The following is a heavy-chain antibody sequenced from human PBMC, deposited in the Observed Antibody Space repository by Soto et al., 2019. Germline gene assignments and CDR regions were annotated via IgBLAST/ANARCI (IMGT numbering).Heavy chain of an antibody. CDR3: AKSRGGTANGLDV. V-gene: IGHV3-9*01. J-gene: IGHJ6*02. D-gene: IGHD2-15*01. CDR2: ISWKSASI. Sequence: DVQLVESGGDLVQPGRSLRLSCAASGFSFGDYGMHWVRQAPGKGLEWVSGISWKSASIGYADSVKGRFTISRDNAKNLLYLQRNRLSAEDTALYHCAKSRGGTANGLDVWGQGTTVTVSS. CDR1: GFSFGDYG.